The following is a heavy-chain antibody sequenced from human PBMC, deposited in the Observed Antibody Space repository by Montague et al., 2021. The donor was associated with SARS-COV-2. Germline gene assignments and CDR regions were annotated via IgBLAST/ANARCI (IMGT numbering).Heavy chain of an antibody. CDR3: ARDGALYSSGWWGGDFDY. CDR1: GFTFSSYE. V-gene: IGHV3-48*03. CDR2: ISSSGSTI. Sequence: SLRLSCAASGFTFSSYEMNWVRQVPGKGLEWVSYISSSGSTIYYADSVXGRFTISRDNAKNSLYLQMNSLRAEDTAVYYCARDGALYSSGWWGGDFDYWGQGTLVTVSS. J-gene: IGHJ4*02. D-gene: IGHD6-19*01.